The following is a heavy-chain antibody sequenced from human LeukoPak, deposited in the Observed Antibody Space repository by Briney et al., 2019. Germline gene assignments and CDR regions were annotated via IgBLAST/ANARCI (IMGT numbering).Heavy chain of an antibody. V-gene: IGHV3-7*01. CDR2: IKQDGTEK. J-gene: IGHJ4*02. CDR3: AKLAKYFYGSETYYFFEH. CDR1: GFSFTTYW. D-gene: IGHD3-10*01. Sequence: GESLRLSCGASGFSFTTYWMGWVRQAPGKGLEWVANIKQDGTEKYYVDSVKGRFTISRDNDKNSLYLQMNSLRVEDTAVYYCAKLAKYFYGSETYYFFEHWGQGTPVTASS.